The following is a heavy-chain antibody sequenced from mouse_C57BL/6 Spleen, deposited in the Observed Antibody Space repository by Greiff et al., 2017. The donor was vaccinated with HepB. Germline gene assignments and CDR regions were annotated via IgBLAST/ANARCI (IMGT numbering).Heavy chain of an antibody. D-gene: IGHD3-3*01. CDR1: GFTFSDYG. V-gene: IGHV5-17*01. CDR2: ISSGSSTI. CDR3: ARRDVGAMDY. Sequence: EVMLVESGGGLVKPGGSLKLSCAASGFTFSDYGMHWVRQAPEKGLEWVAYISSGSSTIYYADTVKGRFTISRDNAKNTLFLQMTSLRSEDTAMYYCARRDVGAMDYWGQGTSVTVSS. J-gene: IGHJ4*01.